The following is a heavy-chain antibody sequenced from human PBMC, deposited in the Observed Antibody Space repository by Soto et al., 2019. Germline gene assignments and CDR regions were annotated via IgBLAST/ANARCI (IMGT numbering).Heavy chain of an antibody. J-gene: IGHJ3*02. CDR2: MNEDANTK. Sequence: PGGSLRLSCEVSGFTFKTYWMSWVRQAPGKGPEWLANMNEDANTKYYVDSVKGRFTILGYSAGNSLLLKMASLRAEDTAVYFCAAYSTSRHAAFDIWGRGTLVTVSS. CDR1: GFTFKTYW. CDR3: AAYSTSRHAAFDI. V-gene: IGHV3-7*01. D-gene: IGHD6-13*01.